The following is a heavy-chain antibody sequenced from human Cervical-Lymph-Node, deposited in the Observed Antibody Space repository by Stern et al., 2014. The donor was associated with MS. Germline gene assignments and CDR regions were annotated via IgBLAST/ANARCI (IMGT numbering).Heavy chain of an antibody. CDR1: GGSITSDY. V-gene: IGHV4-59*03. CDR3: AMDKAQDGAMELDY. Sequence: QLQLQESGPGLVKPSETLSLTCTVSGGSITSDYWNWVRQSPGKGLEWIGHIHHNGKIKYNPSLKSRITMSIDASKKQVSLKLRFVTAADTALYYCAMDKAQDGAMELDYWGQGTLVSVSP. CDR2: IHHNGKI. D-gene: IGHD5-18*01. J-gene: IGHJ4*02.